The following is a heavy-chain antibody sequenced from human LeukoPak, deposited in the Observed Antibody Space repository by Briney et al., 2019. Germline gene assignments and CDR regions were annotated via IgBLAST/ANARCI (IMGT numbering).Heavy chain of an antibody. J-gene: IGHJ4*02. CDR2: INHSGST. CDR1: GGSFSGYY. Sequence: PSETLSLTCAVYGGSFSGYYWSWIRQPPGKGLEWIGEINHSGSTNYNPSLKSRVTISVDTSKNQFSLKLSSVTAADTAVYYCARGGIAVAGGDYWGQGTLVTVSS. V-gene: IGHV4-34*01. D-gene: IGHD6-19*01. CDR3: ARGGIAVAGGDY.